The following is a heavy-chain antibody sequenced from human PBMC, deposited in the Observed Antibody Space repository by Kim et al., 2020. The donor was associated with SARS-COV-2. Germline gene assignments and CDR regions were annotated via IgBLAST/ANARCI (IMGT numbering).Heavy chain of an antibody. CDR3: AKSPGQWLISYYFDY. J-gene: IGHJ4*02. Sequence: GGSLRLSCAASGFTFSSYAMHWVRQAPGKGLEWVAVISYDGSNKYYADSVKGRFTISRDNSKNTLYPQMNSLRAEDTAVYYCAKSPGQWLISYYFDYWGQGTLGTVSS. CDR1: GFTFSSYA. CDR2: ISYDGSNK. D-gene: IGHD6-19*01. V-gene: IGHV3-30-3*02.